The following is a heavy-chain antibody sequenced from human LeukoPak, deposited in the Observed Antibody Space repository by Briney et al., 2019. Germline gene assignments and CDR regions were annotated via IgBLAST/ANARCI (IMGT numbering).Heavy chain of an antibody. J-gene: IGHJ4*02. Sequence: PGGSLRLSCAASGFTFSDYYMSWIRQAPGKGPEWVSYISSSGSTIYYADSVKGRFTISRDNAKNSLYLQMNSLRAEDTAVYYCARSIAARRAILDYWGQGTLVTVSS. CDR1: GFTFSDYY. D-gene: IGHD6-6*01. CDR2: ISSSGSTI. CDR3: ARSIAARRAILDY. V-gene: IGHV3-11*04.